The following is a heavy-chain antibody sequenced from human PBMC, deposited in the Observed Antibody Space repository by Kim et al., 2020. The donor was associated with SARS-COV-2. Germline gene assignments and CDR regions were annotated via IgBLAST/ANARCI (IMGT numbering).Heavy chain of an antibody. CDR2: MRGGGVNN. CDR1: GFTFDIYS. D-gene: IGHD3-16*01. J-gene: IGHJ2*01. V-gene: IGHV3-23*01. CDR3: ASILIMEASHFLFYF. Sequence: GGSLRLSCVASGFTFDIYSMSWVRQAPGKGLEWVSVMRGGGVNNFYAASVRGLFTFSSDDSKYPLYLQMNNLTDEATALYCSASILIMEASHFLFYF.